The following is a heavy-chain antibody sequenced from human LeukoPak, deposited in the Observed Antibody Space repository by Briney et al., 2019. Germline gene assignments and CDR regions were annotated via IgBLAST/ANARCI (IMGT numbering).Heavy chain of an antibody. CDR1: GFTFSTYE. V-gene: IGHV3-48*03. CDR3: AAFPFNYWYFDL. CDR2: ITSSGTTI. Sequence: GGSLRLSCAASGFTFSTYEMNWVRQAPGKGLEWVSYITSSGTTIYYADSVKGRFTISRDNAKNSLHLQMNSLRAEDTAVYYCAAFPFNYWYFDLWGRGALVTVSS. J-gene: IGHJ2*01.